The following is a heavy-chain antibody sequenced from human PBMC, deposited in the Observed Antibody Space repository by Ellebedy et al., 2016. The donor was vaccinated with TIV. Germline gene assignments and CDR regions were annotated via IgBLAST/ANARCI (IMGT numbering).Heavy chain of an antibody. J-gene: IGHJ4*02. V-gene: IGHV3-30*03. CDR1: GFTFSSYG. CDR2: ISYDGSNK. D-gene: IGHD5-18*01. CDR3: ATLWLERRGFDY. Sequence: PGGSLRLSCAASGFTFSSYGMHRVRQAPGKGLEWVAVISYDGSNKYYADSVKGRFTISRDNSKNTLYLQMNSLRAEDTAVYYCATLWLERRGFDYWGQGTLVTVSS.